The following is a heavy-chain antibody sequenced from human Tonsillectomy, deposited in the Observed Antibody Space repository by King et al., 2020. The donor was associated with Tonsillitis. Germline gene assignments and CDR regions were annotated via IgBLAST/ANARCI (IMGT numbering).Heavy chain of an antibody. D-gene: IGHD6-6*01. CDR3: ARAGSSSDYYYYGLDV. J-gene: IGHJ6*02. Sequence: VQLVESGAEVKKPGSSVKVSCKASGGTFSSYAIIWVRQAPGQGLEWMGGIIPIFGTPNYAQKFQGRVTITADESTSTAYMELTSLRSDDTAVYYCARAGSSSDYYYYGLDVWGQGTTVTVSS. CDR2: IIPIFGTP. CDR1: GGTFSSYA. V-gene: IGHV1-69*01.